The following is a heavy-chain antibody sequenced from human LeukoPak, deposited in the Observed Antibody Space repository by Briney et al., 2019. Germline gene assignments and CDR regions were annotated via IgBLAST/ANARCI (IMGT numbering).Heavy chain of an antibody. D-gene: IGHD3-16*01. Sequence: PSETLSLTCAVYGWSFSGYYWSWIRQPPGKGLEWIGEINHSGSTNYNPSLKSRVTISVDTSKNQFSLKLSSVTAADTAVYYCASRPHVLGHRHWGQGTLVTVSS. CDR1: GWSFSGYY. V-gene: IGHV4-34*01. CDR2: INHSGST. J-gene: IGHJ1*01. CDR3: ASRPHVLGHRH.